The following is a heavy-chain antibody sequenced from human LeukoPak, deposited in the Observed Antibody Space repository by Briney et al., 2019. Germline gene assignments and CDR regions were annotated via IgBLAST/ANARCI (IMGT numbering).Heavy chain of an antibody. CDR2: ISGSGGST. D-gene: IGHD3-10*01. Sequence: GGSLRLSCAASGFTFSSYAMSWVRQAPGKGLEWVSAISGSGGSTYYADSVKGRFTISRDNSKNTLYLQMNSLRAEDTAVYYCARNPLWFGELLPFDYWGQETLVTVSS. CDR3: ARNPLWFGELLPFDY. V-gene: IGHV3-23*01. CDR1: GFTFSSYA. J-gene: IGHJ4*02.